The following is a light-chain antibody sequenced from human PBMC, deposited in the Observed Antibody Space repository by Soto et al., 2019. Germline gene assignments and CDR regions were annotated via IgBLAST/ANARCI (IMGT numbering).Light chain of an antibody. J-gene: IGKJ4*02. Sequence: DIQMTQSPSTLSTSVGERFTITCGANQTIGSWLAWYQQKPGKAPKLLISKTSILESGVPSRFSGSGSGTEFTLTINSLQPDDFASYYCQQYNSYSGTFGGGTKVDIK. V-gene: IGKV1-5*03. CDR2: KTS. CDR1: QTIGSW. CDR3: QQYNSYSGT.